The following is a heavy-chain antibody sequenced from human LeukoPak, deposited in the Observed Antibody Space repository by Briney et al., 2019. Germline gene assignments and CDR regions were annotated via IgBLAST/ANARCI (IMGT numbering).Heavy chain of an antibody. CDR1: GFTFSSYG. Sequence: AGGSLRLSCAASGFTFSSYGMHWVRQAPGKGLEWVAVISYDGSNKYYADSVKGRFTISRDNSKNTLYLQMNSLRAEDTAVYYCAKDQGYSYYFDYWGQGTLVTVSS. CDR3: AKDQGYSYYFDY. CDR2: ISYDGSNK. J-gene: IGHJ4*02. D-gene: IGHD5-18*01. V-gene: IGHV3-30*18.